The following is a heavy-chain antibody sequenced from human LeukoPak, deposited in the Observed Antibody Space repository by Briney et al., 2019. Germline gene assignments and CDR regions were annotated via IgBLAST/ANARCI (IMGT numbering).Heavy chain of an antibody. Sequence: PGGSLRLSCAASGFTFSSYSMNWVRQAPGKGLEWVSYISISSSTIYYADSVKGRFTISRDNAKNSVSLQMNSLRAEDTAVYYCANEYDGSGYLDYWGQGTLVTVSS. CDR1: GFTFSSYS. CDR2: ISISSSTI. J-gene: IGHJ4*02. CDR3: ANEYDGSGYLDY. V-gene: IGHV3-48*01. D-gene: IGHD3-22*01.